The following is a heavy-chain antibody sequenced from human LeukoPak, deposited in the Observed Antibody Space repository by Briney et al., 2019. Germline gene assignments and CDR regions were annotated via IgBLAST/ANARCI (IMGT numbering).Heavy chain of an antibody. Sequence: GGSLRLSCAASGFTFSSYGMHWVRQAPGKGQEWVAVISYDGSNKYYADSVKGRFTISRDNSKNTLYLQMNSLRAEDTAVYYCAKDVFTNRATTYFDYWGQGTLVTVSS. J-gene: IGHJ4*02. CDR3: AKDVFTNRATTYFDY. CDR2: ISYDGSNK. CDR1: GFTFSSYG. D-gene: IGHD1-26*01. V-gene: IGHV3-30*18.